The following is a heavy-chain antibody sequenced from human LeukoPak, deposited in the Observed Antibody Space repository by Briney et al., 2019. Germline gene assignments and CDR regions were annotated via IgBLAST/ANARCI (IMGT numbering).Heavy chain of an antibody. V-gene: IGHV1-69*13. D-gene: IGHD6-19*01. CDR3: AKSSGWYAIWFDP. Sequence: SVKVSCKASGGTFSSYAISWVRQAPGRGLEWMGGIIPIFGTANYAQKFQGRVTITADESTSTAYMELSSLRSEDTAVYYCAKSSGWYAIWFDPWGQGTLVTVSS. CDR2: IIPIFGTA. CDR1: GGTFSSYA. J-gene: IGHJ5*02.